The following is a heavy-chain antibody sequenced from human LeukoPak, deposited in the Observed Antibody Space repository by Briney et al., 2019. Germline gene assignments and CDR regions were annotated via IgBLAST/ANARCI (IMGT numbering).Heavy chain of an antibody. V-gene: IGHV1-2*02. CDR1: GYTFTGYY. J-gene: IGHJ6*03. Sequence: ASVKVSCKASGYTFTGYYMHWVRQAPGQGLEWMGWINPNSGGTNYAQKLQGRVTMTRDTSISTAYMELSRLRSDDTAVYYCAREAMDYDILTGYYGYYYYYMDVWGKGTTVTVSS. CDR2: INPNSGGT. D-gene: IGHD3-9*01. CDR3: AREAMDYDILTGYYGYYYYYMDV.